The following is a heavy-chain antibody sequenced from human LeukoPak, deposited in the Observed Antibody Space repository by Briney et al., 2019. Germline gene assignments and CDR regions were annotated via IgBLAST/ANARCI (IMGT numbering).Heavy chain of an antibody. CDR3: AKDGGTYPYFLDV. D-gene: IGHD1-26*01. CDR2: VSGSGAHT. J-gene: IGHJ6*03. Sequence: PGGSLRLSCAASGFTFSSYWMTWVRQAPGKGLQWFSAVSGSGAHTYYADSVKGRFTISRDNSRDTLDLQMNSLRAEDTAIYICAKDGGTYPYFLDVWGKGTTVIVSS. CDR1: GFTFSSYW. V-gene: IGHV3-23*01.